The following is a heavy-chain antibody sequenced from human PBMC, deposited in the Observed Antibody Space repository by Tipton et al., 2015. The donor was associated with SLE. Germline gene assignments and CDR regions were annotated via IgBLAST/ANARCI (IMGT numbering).Heavy chain of an antibody. CDR1: GFTFSSYA. CDR3: ARDLGVVYPFDY. V-gene: IGHV3-30*04. CDR2: ISYDGSNK. J-gene: IGHJ4*01. Sequence: SLRLSCAASGFTFSSYAMHWVRQAPGKGLEWVAVISYDGSNKYYADSVKGRFTISRDNSKNTLYLQMNSLRAEDTAVYYCARDLGVVYPFDYWGHGTLVTDSS. D-gene: IGHD1-14*01.